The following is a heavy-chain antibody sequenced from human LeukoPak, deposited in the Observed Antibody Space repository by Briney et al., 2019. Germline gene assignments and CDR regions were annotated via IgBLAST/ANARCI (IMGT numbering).Heavy chain of an antibody. CDR1: GGSISSGSYY. J-gene: IGHJ5*02. V-gene: IGHV4-61*02. D-gene: IGHD6-13*01. CDR2: IYTSGST. Sequence: SQTLSLTCTVSGGSISSGSYYWSWIRQPAGKGLEWIGRIYTSGSTNYNPSLKSRVTISVDTSKNQFSLKLSSVTAADTAVYYCAREAAAVNWFDPWGQGTLVTVSS. CDR3: AREAAAVNWFDP.